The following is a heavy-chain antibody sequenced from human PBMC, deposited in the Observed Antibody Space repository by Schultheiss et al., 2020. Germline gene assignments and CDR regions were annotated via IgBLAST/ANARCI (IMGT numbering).Heavy chain of an antibody. CDR2: INPNSGGT. V-gene: IGHV1-2*04. CDR3: ARAQVPAAYYYYYFYGMDV. D-gene: IGHD2-2*01. CDR1: GYTFTGYY. J-gene: IGHJ6*02. Sequence: ASVKVSCKASGYTFTGYYMHWVRQAPGQGLEWMGWINPNSGGTNYAQKFQGWVTMTRDTSISTAYMELSRLRSDDTAVYYCARAQVPAAYYYYYFYGMDVWGQGTTVTVSS.